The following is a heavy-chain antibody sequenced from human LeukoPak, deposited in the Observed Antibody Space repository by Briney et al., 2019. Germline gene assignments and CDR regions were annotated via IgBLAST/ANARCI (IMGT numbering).Heavy chain of an antibody. CDR1: GFTFSTYA. D-gene: IGHD2-21*01. CDR3: ARAAGTAHIYYYYGMDV. V-gene: IGHV3-30-3*01. CDR2: ISSDGSNK. J-gene: IGHJ6*02. Sequence: GGSLRLSCAASGFTFSTYAMHWVRQAPGKGLEWVAAISSDGSNKYYADSVKGRFTMYRDNSKNTLFLQMNSLRPENTAVYYCARAAGTAHIYYYYGMDVWGQGTTVTVSS.